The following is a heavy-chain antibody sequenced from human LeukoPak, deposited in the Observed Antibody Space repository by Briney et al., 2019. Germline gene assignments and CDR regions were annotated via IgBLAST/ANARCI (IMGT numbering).Heavy chain of an antibody. CDR3: AKSREGVPTRCLDS. D-gene: IGHD3-10*01. CDR2: ISYDGSNK. J-gene: IGHJ4*02. V-gene: IGHV3-30*18. CDR1: GFTFSSYG. Sequence: PGGSLILSCAASGFTFSSYGMHWVRQAPGKGLEWVAVISYDGSNKYYADSVKGRFTISRDNSKNTLYLQMDSLRAEDTAVYYCAKSREGVPTRCLDSWGQGTLVTVSS.